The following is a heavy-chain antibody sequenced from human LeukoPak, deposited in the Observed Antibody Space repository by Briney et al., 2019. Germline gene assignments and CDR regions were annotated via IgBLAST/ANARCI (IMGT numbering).Heavy chain of an antibody. CDR3: AREWGYYGSGSYSPYGMDV. J-gene: IGHJ6*02. Sequence: GGSLRLSCAASGFTFSSYSMNWVRQAPGKGLEWVSSISSSSSYIYYADSVKGRFTISRDNAKNSLYLQMNSLRAEDTAVYYCAREWGYYGSGSYSPYGMDVWGQGTTVTVSS. CDR2: ISSSSSYI. V-gene: IGHV3-21*01. D-gene: IGHD3-10*01. CDR1: GFTFSSYS.